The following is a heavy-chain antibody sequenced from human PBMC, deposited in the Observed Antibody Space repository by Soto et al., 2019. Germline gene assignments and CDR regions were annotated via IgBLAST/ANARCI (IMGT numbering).Heavy chain of an antibody. Sequence: PGGSLRLSCAASGFTFSSYDMHWVRQATGKGLEWVSAIGTAGDTYYPGSVKGRFTISRENAKNSLYLQMNSLRAEDTAVYYCARDRDGYNYFDYWGQGTLVTVSS. J-gene: IGHJ4*02. CDR1: GFTFSSYD. V-gene: IGHV3-13*01. CDR2: IGTAGDT. D-gene: IGHD5-12*01. CDR3: ARDRDGYNYFDY.